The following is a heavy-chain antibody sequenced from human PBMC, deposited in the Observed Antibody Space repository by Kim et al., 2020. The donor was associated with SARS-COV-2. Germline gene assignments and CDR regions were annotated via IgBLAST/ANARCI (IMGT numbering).Heavy chain of an antibody. J-gene: IGHJ6*02. V-gene: IGHV3-21*01. CDR3: ARAARMAYYYGMDV. CDR2: ISSSSSYI. CDR1: GFTFSSYS. D-gene: IGHD6-6*01. Sequence: GGSLRLSCAASGFTFSSYSMNWVRQAPGKGLEWVSSISSSSSYIYYADSVKGRFTISRDNAKNSLYLQMNSLRAEDTAVYYCARAARMAYYYGMDVWGQGTTVTVSS.